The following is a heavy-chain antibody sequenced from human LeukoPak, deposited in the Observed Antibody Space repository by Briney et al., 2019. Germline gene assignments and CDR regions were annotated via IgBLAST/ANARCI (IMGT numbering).Heavy chain of an antibody. J-gene: IGHJ3*02. Sequence: GASVKVSCKASGYTFTSYYMHWVRQAPGQGLEWMGGIIPIFGTANYAQKFQGRVTITTDESTSTAYMELSSLRSEDTAVYYCARDAHDYGALGAFDIWGQGTMVTVSS. V-gene: IGHV1-69*05. CDR2: IIPIFGTA. CDR3: ARDAHDYGALGAFDI. CDR1: GYTFTSYY. D-gene: IGHD4-17*01.